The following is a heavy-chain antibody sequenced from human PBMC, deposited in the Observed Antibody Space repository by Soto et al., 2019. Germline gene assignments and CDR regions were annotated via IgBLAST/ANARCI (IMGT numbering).Heavy chain of an antibody. CDR3: ARVGGFPQASDP. Sequence: QVQLQESGPGLVKPSETLSLSCTVSDGSISPYYWMWVRQSPGKGLEWIGYIYYAGTTTYNPSLKSRVTMSGSTSKNEVSLKLTSVTAADTAVYYCARVGGFPQASDPWGQGTLVTVSS. V-gene: IGHV4-59*08. CDR1: DGSISPYY. J-gene: IGHJ5*02. CDR2: IYYAGTT.